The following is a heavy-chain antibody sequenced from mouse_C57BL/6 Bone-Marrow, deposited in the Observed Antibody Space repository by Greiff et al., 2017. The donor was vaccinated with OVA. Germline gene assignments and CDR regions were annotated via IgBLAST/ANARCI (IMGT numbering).Heavy chain of an antibody. CDR1: GYTFTSYW. D-gene: IGHD6-5*01. V-gene: IGHV1-61*01. J-gene: IGHJ4*01. Sequence: QVQLKQPGAELVRPGSSVKLSCKASGYTFTSYWMDWVKQRPGQGLEWIGNIYPSDSETHYNQKFKDKATLTVDKSSSTAYMQLSSLTSEDSAVYYCARRLFSYYAMDYWGQGTSVTVSS. CDR3: ARRLFSYYAMDY. CDR2: IYPSDSET.